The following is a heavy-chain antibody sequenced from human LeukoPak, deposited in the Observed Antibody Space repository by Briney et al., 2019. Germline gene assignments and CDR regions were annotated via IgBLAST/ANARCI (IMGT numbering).Heavy chain of an antibody. Sequence: GESLKISCKGSGYSFTSYWIGWVRQMPGKGLEWMGIIYPGDSDTRYSPSFQDQVTISADKSISTAYLQWSSLKASDTAMYYCARGNHCGSTSCALDYWGQGTLVTVSS. D-gene: IGHD2-2*01. J-gene: IGHJ4*02. V-gene: IGHV5-51*01. CDR2: IYPGDSDT. CDR3: ARGNHCGSTSCALDY. CDR1: GYSFTSYW.